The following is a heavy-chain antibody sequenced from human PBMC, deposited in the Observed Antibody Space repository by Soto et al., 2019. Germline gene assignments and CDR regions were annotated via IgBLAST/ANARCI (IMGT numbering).Heavy chain of an antibody. J-gene: IGHJ5*02. CDR2: IIPKFGTT. V-gene: IGHV1-69*01. Sequence: QVQLVQSGAEVKKPGSSVKVSCKASGDTFSSYGISWVRQAPGQGLEFMGGIIPKFGTTNYAQKFRGRVTITGNESTGTAYMDLGSLRSEETAVYYCARASGRGWYNWFDPWGQGTRVTVSS. CDR1: GDTFSSYG. CDR3: ARASGRGWYNWFDP. D-gene: IGHD6-19*01.